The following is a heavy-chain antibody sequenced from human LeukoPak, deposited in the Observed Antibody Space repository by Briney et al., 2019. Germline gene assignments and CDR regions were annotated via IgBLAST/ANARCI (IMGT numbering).Heavy chain of an antibody. CDR2: IKEDGSDA. Sequence: GGSLRLSCSASGFTFRSFWMTWVRQAPGKGLELVANIKEDGSDANYVDAVKGRFTISRDNAKNTLYLQMNSLRAEDTAVYYCARDSGEMATRSYYFDYWGQGTLVTVSS. CDR3: ARDSGEMATRSYYFDY. V-gene: IGHV3-7*01. D-gene: IGHD5-24*01. CDR1: GFTFRSFW. J-gene: IGHJ4*02.